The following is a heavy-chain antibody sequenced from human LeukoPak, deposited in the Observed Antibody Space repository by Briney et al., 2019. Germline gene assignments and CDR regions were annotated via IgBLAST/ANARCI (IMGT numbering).Heavy chain of an antibody. Sequence: GGSLRLYCSASGFTFSSFSMSWVRQAPGKGLEWVSALSDRGGSSLYAASLKGRFHITRDNSKNTLYLQLHSLTAEDTAVYYCAKSHEGAGWFYFDYWGQGALVTVSS. CDR1: GFTFSSFS. J-gene: IGHJ4*02. D-gene: IGHD6-19*01. V-gene: IGHV3-23*01. CDR3: AKSHEGAGWFYFDY. CDR2: LSDRGGSS.